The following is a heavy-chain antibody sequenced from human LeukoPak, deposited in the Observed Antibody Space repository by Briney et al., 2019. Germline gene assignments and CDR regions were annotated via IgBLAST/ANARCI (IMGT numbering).Heavy chain of an antibody. J-gene: IGHJ4*02. D-gene: IGHD3-3*01. CDR3: TSYTYYDSWSGYPEAAFDI. V-gene: IGHV3-49*04. CDR1: GFTFGDYA. Sequence: GGSLRLSCTASGFTFGDYAMSWVRQAPGKGLEWVGFIRSKAYGGTTEYAASVKGRFTISRDDSKSIAYLQMNSLKTEDTAVYYCTSYTYYDSWSGYPEAAFDIWGQGTLVTVSS. CDR2: IRSKAYGGTT.